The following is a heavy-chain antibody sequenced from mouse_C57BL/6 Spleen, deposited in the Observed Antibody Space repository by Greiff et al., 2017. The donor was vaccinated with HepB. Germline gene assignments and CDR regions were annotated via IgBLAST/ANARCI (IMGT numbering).Heavy chain of an antibody. D-gene: IGHD2-1*01. CDR1: GFTFSDAW. Sequence: EVKLQESGGGLVQPGGSMKLSCAASGFTFSDAWMDWVRQSPEKGLEWVAEIRNKANNHATYYAESVKGRFTISRDDSKSSVYLQMNSLRAEDTGIYYCTRGNYGNSLYAMDYWGQGTSVTVSS. J-gene: IGHJ4*01. CDR2: IRNKANNHAT. V-gene: IGHV6-6*01. CDR3: TRGNYGNSLYAMDY.